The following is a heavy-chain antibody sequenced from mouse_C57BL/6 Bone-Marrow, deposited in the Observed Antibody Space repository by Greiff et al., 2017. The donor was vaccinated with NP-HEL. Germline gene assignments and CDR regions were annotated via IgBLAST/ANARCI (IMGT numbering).Heavy chain of an antibody. CDR3: ARYGLYYAMDY. V-gene: IGHV3-1*01. CDR2: ISYSGST. CDR1: GYSITSGYD. D-gene: IGHD2-10*02. Sequence: EVMLVESGPGMVKPSQSLSLTCTVTGYSITSGYDWHWIRHFPGNKLEWMGYISYSGSTNYNPSLKSRISITHDTSKNHFFLKLNSVTTEDTATYYCARYGLYYAMDYWGQGTSVTVSS. J-gene: IGHJ4*01.